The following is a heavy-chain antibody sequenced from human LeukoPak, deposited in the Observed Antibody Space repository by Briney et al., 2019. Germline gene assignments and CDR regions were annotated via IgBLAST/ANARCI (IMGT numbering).Heavy chain of an antibody. V-gene: IGHV1-46*01. CDR2: INPSGGST. CDR1: GYTFTSYY. CDR3: ARDLPGAGRYYYYYMDV. Sequence: ASVKVSCKASGYTFTSYYMHWVRQAPGQWLEWMGIINPSGGSTSYAQKFQGRVTMTGDTSTSTVYMELSSLRSEDTAVYYCARDLPGAGRYYYYYMDVRGKGTTVTVSS. D-gene: IGHD6-19*01. J-gene: IGHJ6*03.